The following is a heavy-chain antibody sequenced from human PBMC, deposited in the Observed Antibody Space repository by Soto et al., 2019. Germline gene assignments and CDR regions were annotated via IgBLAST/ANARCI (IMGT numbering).Heavy chain of an antibody. CDR1: GGSLRSTSYY. D-gene: IGHD2-2*01. V-gene: IGHV4-39*07. J-gene: IGHJ4*02. CDR3: ASSGYCSRSSCYSFDY. Sequence: SETLSLTCTVSGGSLRSTSYYWGWIRQPPGKGLEWIGNVYYSGSTYHNPPLKSRVTISVDTSKNQFSLNLSSVTAADTAVYYCASSGYCSRSSCYSFDYWGQGTLVTVSS. CDR2: VYYSGST.